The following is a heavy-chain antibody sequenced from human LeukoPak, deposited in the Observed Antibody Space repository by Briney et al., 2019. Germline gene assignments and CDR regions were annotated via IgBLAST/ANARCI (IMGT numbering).Heavy chain of an antibody. CDR2: IYYSGST. CDR3: ARGLGLRSWCFDL. Sequence: SETLSLTCTVSGGSISSYYWSWIRQPPGKGLEWIGYIYYSGSTNYNPSLKSRVTISVDTSKNQFSLKLSSVTAADTAVYYCARGLGLRSWCFDLWGRGTLVTVSS. V-gene: IGHV4-59*01. D-gene: IGHD2/OR15-2a*01. CDR1: GGSISSYY. J-gene: IGHJ2*01.